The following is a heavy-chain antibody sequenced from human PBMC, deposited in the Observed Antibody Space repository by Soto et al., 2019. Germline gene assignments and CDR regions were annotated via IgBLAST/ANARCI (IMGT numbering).Heavy chain of an antibody. Sequence: QVQLVQSAAEVKKPGSSVKVSCKASGGTFSSYTISWVRQAPGQGLEWMGRIIPILGIANYAQKFQGRVTITADKSTSTAYMELSSLRSEDTAVYYCASVADDFYWFDPWGQGTLVTVSS. V-gene: IGHV1-69*02. CDR3: ASVADDFYWFDP. CDR2: IIPILGIA. D-gene: IGHD3-3*01. J-gene: IGHJ5*02. CDR1: GGTFSSYT.